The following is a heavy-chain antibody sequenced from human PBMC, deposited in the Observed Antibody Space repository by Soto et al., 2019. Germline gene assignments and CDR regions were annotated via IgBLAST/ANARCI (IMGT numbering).Heavy chain of an antibody. Sequence: QVQLVESGGGVVQPGRSLRLSCAASGFTFSSYGMHWVRQAPGKGLEWVAVITHDGGETTYAYSVTGRFIISRDNSKNTLYLQMTRLGAEDTAVYSCATRSMTRDYYDPWSGYNAFDMWGQGTMVTV. D-gene: IGHD3-3*01. J-gene: IGHJ3*02. CDR3: ATRSMTRDYYDPWSGYNAFDM. CDR2: ITHDGGET. V-gene: IGHV3-30*03. CDR1: GFTFSSYG.